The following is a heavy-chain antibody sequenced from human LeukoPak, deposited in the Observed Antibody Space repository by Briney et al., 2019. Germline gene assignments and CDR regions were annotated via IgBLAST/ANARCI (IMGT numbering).Heavy chain of an antibody. CDR2: ITSDGSNT. J-gene: IGHJ4*02. Sequence: GGSLRLSCAASGITFSSYWMHWVRQAPGKGLVWVSRITSDGSNTNYADSVKGRFTIPRDNAKNTLYLHMNSLRAEDTAVYYCARGGRIQLERRGYFDYWGQGTLVTVSS. D-gene: IGHD1-1*01. CDR3: ARGGRIQLERRGYFDY. CDR1: GITFSSYW. V-gene: IGHV3-74*01.